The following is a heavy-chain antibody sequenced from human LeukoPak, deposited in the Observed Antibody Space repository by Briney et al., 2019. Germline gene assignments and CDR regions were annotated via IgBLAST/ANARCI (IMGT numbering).Heavy chain of an antibody. V-gene: IGHV4-34*01. CDR2: INHSGST. CDR3: ARPQSWFGRFGLVY. J-gene: IGHJ4*02. CDR1: GGSFSGYF. Sequence: SETLSLTCAVYGGSFSGYFWSWIRQPPGKGLEWIGEINHSGSTNYNPSLKSRVTISVDTSKNQFSLKLSSVTAADTAVYYCARPQSWFGRFGLVYWGQGTLVTVSS. D-gene: IGHD3-10*01.